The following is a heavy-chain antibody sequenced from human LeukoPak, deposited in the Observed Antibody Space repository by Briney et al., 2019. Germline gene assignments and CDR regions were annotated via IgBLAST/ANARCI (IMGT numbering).Heavy chain of an antibody. D-gene: IGHD5-18*01. Sequence: VASVKVSCKASGYTFTSYDINWVRQAPGQGLEWMGRINPNSGGTNYAQKFQGRVTMTRDTSISTAYMELSRLRSDDTAVYYCAREYSSSHPGDYWGQGTLVTVSS. CDR2: INPNSGGT. CDR1: GYTFTSYD. CDR3: AREYSSSHPGDY. J-gene: IGHJ4*02. V-gene: IGHV1-2*06.